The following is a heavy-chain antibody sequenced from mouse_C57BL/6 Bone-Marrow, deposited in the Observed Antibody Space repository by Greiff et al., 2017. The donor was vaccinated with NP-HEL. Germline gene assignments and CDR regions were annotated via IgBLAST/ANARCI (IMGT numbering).Heavy chain of an antibody. CDR1: GYSFTSYY. D-gene: IGHD2-2*01. Sequence: VQLQQSGPELVKPGASVKISCKASGYSFTSYYIHWVKQRPGQGLEWLGWIYPGSGNTKYNEKFKGKATLTADTSSSTAYMQLSSLTSEDSAVYYCARSTMVTTPFAYWGQGTLVTVSA. V-gene: IGHV1-66*01. CDR2: IYPGSGNT. J-gene: IGHJ3*01. CDR3: ARSTMVTTPFAY.